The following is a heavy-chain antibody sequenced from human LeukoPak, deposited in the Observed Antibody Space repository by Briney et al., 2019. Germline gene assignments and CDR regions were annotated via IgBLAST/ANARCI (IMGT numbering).Heavy chain of an antibody. CDR2: IWYDGSNK. CDR3: ARDGYSFGHDFDY. J-gene: IGHJ4*02. V-gene: IGHV3-33*01. Sequence: GRSLRLSCAASGFTFSSYGMHWVRQAPGKGLEWVAIIWYDGSNKYYVDSVKGRFTISRDNAKNTLYLQMNSLRAEDTAVYYCARDGYSFGHDFDYWGQGTLVTVSS. D-gene: IGHD5-18*01. CDR1: GFTFSSYG.